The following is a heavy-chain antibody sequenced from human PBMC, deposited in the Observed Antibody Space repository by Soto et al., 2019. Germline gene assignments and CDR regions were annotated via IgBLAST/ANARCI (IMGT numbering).Heavy chain of an antibody. D-gene: IGHD3-9*01. Sequence: ASVKVSCKASGGTFSSYTISWVRQAPGQGLEWMGRIIPILGIANYAQKFQGRVTITADKSTSTAYMELSSLRSEDTAVYYCARDLKHYDILTGYYMDVWGKGTTVTVSS. CDR3: ARDLKHYDILTGYYMDV. J-gene: IGHJ6*03. CDR2: IIPILGIA. CDR1: GGTFSSYT. V-gene: IGHV1-69*04.